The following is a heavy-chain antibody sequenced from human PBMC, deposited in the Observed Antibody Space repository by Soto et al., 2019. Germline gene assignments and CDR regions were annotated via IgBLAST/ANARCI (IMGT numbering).Heavy chain of an antibody. CDR3: STRGGGSYRYYYYGMDV. J-gene: IGHJ6*02. Sequence: ASVKVSCKASGYTFTGYYMHWVRQAPGQGLEWMGWINPNSGGTNYAQKFQGRVTMTRDTSISTAYMELSRLRSDDTAVYYCSTRGGGSYRYYYYGMDVWGQGTTGTSP. D-gene: IGHD1-26*01. V-gene: IGHV1-2*02. CDR2: INPNSGGT. CDR1: GYTFTGYY.